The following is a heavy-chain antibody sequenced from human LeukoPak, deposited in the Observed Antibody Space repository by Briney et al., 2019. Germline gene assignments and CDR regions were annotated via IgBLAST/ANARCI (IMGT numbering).Heavy chain of an antibody. Sequence: GGSLRLSCAASGFTFSSYSMNWVRQAPGKGLEWVSSISSSSSYIYYADSVKGRFTISRDNAKNSLYLQMNSLRAEDTAVYYCARGRKVRYYDFWSGYYYYYMDVWGKGTTVTVSS. CDR1: GFTFSSYS. J-gene: IGHJ6*03. D-gene: IGHD3-3*01. CDR3: ARGRKVRYYDFWSGYYYYYMDV. CDR2: ISSSSSYI. V-gene: IGHV3-21*04.